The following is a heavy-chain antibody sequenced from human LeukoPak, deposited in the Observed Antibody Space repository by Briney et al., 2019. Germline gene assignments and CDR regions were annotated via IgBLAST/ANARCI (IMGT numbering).Heavy chain of an antibody. V-gene: IGHV1-3*04. CDR2: INTGGDT. Sequence: GASVKVSCMASGYTFTNYAMHWVRQAPGQRLEWMGWINTGGDTAYSQRFQGRVTIISDTSASTAYMDLSNLRSEDTAVYYCAREGFGSGTNLEVGYFDYWGQGSLVTVSS. CDR3: AREGFGSGTNLEVGYFDY. CDR1: GYTFTNYA. J-gene: IGHJ4*02. D-gene: IGHD3-10*01.